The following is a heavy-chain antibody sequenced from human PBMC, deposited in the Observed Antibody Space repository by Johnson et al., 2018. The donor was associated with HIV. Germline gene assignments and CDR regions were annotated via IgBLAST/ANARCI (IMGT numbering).Heavy chain of an antibody. CDR1: GFTFDDYA. J-gene: IGHJ3*02. V-gene: IGHV3-9*01. Sequence: VQLVESGGGLAQPGRSLRLSCAASGFTFDDYAMHWVRQAPGKGLEWVSGISWNSGSIGYADSVKGRFTISRDNAKNSLYLQMNSLRAEDTALYYCAKDIVGATGAFDIWGQGTMVTVSS. CDR3: AKDIVGATGAFDI. D-gene: IGHD1-26*01. CDR2: ISWNSGSI.